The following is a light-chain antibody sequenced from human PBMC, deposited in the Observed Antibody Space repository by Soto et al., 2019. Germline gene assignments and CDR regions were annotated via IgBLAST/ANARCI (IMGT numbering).Light chain of an antibody. CDR2: GAS. CDR1: QTITNNY. V-gene: IGKV3-20*01. J-gene: IGKJ2*01. Sequence: EIVLTQSPGTLSLSPGERVTLSCRASQTITNNYLAWYQQRPGQPPRLLIFGASNRATGIPDRFSGSGSGTDFSLTITKLEPADFAVYFCQQYCSSPYTFGQGTKLDI. CDR3: QQYCSSPYT.